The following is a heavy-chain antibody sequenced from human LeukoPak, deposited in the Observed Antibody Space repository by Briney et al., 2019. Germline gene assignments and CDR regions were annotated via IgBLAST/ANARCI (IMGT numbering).Heavy chain of an antibody. V-gene: IGHV4-59*01. CDR1: GGSISSYY. CDR2: IYYSGST. Sequence: PSETLSLTCTVSGGSISSYYWSWIRQPPGKGLEWIGYIYYSGSTNYNHSLKSRVTISVDTSKNQFSLKLSSVTAADTAVYYCARDGSSGLRTFEIWGQGTMVTVSS. CDR3: ARDGSSGLRTFEI. D-gene: IGHD3-22*01. J-gene: IGHJ3*02.